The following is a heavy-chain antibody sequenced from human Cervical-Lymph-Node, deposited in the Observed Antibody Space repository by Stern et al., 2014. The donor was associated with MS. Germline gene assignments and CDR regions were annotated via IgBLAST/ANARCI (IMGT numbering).Heavy chain of an antibody. V-gene: IGHV2-5*02. CDR3: AHEDTAMVMGY. J-gene: IGHJ4*02. CDR1: GFSLSTSGVG. D-gene: IGHD5-18*01. Sequence: ESGPTLVKPTQTLTLTCNFSGFSLSTSGVGVGWIRQPPGKALKWLALIYWDDDKRYSPSLKSRLTIAKDTSKNQVVLTMTNMDPVDTATYYCAHEDTAMVMGYWGQGTLVTVSS. CDR2: IYWDDDK.